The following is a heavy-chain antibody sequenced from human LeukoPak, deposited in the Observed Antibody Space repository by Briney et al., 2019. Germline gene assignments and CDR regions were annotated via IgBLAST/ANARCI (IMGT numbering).Heavy chain of an antibody. CDR1: GGSISSSSYY. V-gene: IGHV4-39*01. J-gene: IGHJ4*02. CDR2: IYYSGST. CDR3: ARQGYALKG. D-gene: IGHD5-12*01. Sequence: SETLSLTCTVSGGSISSSSYYWGWIRQPPGKGLEWIGSIYYSGSTYYNPSLKSRVTISVDTSKNQFSLKLSSVTAADTAVYYCARQGYALKGWGQGTLVTVSS.